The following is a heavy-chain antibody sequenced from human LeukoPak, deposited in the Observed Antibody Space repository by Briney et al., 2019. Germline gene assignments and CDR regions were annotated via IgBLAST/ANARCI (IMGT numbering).Heavy chain of an antibody. CDR3: ARCRYYDTTAYWYFDL. Sequence: ASVKVSCKASGYTFTSYQMNWVRQAPGQGLEWMGWISAYNDNTNYAQKLQGRVTMTTDTSTSTAYMELRSLRSDDTAVYYCARCRYYDTTAYWYFDLWGRGTLVTVSS. CDR2: ISAYNDNT. CDR1: GYTFTSYQ. D-gene: IGHD3-22*01. J-gene: IGHJ2*01. V-gene: IGHV1-18*04.